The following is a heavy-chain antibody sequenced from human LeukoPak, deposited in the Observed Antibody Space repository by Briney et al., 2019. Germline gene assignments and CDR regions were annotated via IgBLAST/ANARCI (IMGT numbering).Heavy chain of an antibody. Sequence: PSETLSLTCTVSGGSISSYYWSWIRQPPGKGLEWIGYIYYSGSTNYNPSLKSRVTISVDTSKNQFSLRLSSVTAADAAVYYCARSSGTRDWYFDLWGRGTLVTVSS. J-gene: IGHJ2*01. V-gene: IGHV4-59*01. CDR2: IYYSGST. CDR1: GGSISSYY. CDR3: ARSSGTRDWYFDL.